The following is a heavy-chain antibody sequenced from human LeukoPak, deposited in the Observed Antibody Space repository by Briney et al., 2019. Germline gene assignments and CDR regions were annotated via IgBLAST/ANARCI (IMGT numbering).Heavy chain of an antibody. CDR2: INPSGGST. J-gene: IGHJ4*02. Sequence: GASVKVSCKASGYTFTSYYIHWVRQAPGQGLEWMGLINPSGGSTNYAQKFQGRVTMTRDTSTSTVYMELSSLRSEDTAVYYCARDSMRSGWYRVVTTPAYYFDYWGQGTLVTVSS. CDR3: ARDSMRSGWYRVVTTPAYYFDY. D-gene: IGHD6-19*01. CDR1: GYTFTSYY. V-gene: IGHV1-46*01.